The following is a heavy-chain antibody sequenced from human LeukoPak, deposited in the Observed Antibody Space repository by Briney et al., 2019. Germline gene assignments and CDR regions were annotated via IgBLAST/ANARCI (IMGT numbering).Heavy chain of an antibody. CDR3: ARQSYYYDSSGQYVYYFDY. CDR1: GFTFSDYY. D-gene: IGHD3-22*01. Sequence: GGSLRLSCAASGFTFSDYYMSWIRQAPGKGLEWVSYISSSGSTIYYADSVKGRFTISRDNAKNSLYLQMNSLRAEDTAVYYCARQSYYYDSSGQYVYYFDYWGQGTLVTVSS. V-gene: IGHV3-11*01. J-gene: IGHJ4*02. CDR2: ISSSGSTI.